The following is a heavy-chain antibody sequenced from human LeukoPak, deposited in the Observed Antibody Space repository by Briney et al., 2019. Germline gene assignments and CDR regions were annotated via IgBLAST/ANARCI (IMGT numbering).Heavy chain of an antibody. D-gene: IGHD4-17*01. CDR1: GFTVSSNY. CDR2: IRYDGSNK. Sequence: GGSLRLSCAVSGFTVSSNYMSWVRQAPGKGLEWVAFIRYDGSNKYYADSVKGRFTISRDNSKNTLYLQMNSLRAEDTAVYYCARTVDDYGEANWFDPWGQGTLVTVSS. V-gene: IGHV3-33*08. J-gene: IGHJ5*02. CDR3: ARTVDDYGEANWFDP.